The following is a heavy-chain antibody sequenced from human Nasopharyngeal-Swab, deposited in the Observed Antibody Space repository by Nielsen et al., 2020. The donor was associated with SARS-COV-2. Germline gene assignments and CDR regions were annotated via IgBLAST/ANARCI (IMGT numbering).Heavy chain of an antibody. CDR1: GFTFDDYA. D-gene: IGHD5-12*01. CDR3: VKDRIVATNLFDY. V-gene: IGHV3-9*01. Sequence: SLKISCAASGFTFDDYAMHWVRQAPGKGLEWVSGITWNSGTGYADSVKGRFTISRDNFRNTLSLQMNSLRPEDTAVYFCVKDRIVATNLFDYWGQGTQVTVSS. CDR2: ITWNSGT. J-gene: IGHJ4*02.